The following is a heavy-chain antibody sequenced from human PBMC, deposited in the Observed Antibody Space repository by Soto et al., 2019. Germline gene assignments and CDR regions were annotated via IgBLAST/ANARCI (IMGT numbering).Heavy chain of an antibody. J-gene: IGHJ6*02. CDR3: ARDWASAGDYYYYYGMDV. CDR1: GYTFTSYY. D-gene: IGHD4-17*01. V-gene: IGHV1-46*01. Sequence: ASVKVSCKASGYTFTSYYMHWVRQAPGQGLEWMGIINPSGGSTSYAQKFQGRVTMTRDRSTGTAYMELSSLRSEDTAVYYCARDWASAGDYYYYYGMDVWGQGTTVTVSS. CDR2: INPSGGST.